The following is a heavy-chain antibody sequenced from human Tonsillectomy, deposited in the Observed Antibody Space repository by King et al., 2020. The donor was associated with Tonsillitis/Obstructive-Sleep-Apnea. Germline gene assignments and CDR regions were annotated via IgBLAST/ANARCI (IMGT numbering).Heavy chain of an antibody. J-gene: IGHJ3*02. Sequence: VQLVESGGGLVQPGGSLRLSCAASGFTFSSYWMHWVRQAPGKGLGLVSRINSDGSSTSYAAPVKGRFTISRDNAKNTLYLQMNSLRAEDTAVYYCASPYGDFAFDIWGQGIMVTVSS. CDR3: ASPYGDFAFDI. CDR2: INSDGSST. CDR1: GFTFSSYW. D-gene: IGHD4-17*01. V-gene: IGHV3-74*01.